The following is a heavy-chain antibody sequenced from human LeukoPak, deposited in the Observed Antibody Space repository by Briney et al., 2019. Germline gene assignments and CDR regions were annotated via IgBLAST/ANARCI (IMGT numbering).Heavy chain of an antibody. J-gene: IGHJ4*02. CDR2: IYTSGST. CDR3: AKANYDFWSGYVYDY. D-gene: IGHD3-3*01. Sequence: SETLSLTCTISGCSISSYYWSWIRQPPGKGLEWIGRIYTSGSTNYNPSLKSRVTMSVDTSKNKFSLKLSSVTAADTDVYYCAKANYDFWSGYVYDYWGQGTLVTVSS. V-gene: IGHV4-4*07. CDR1: GCSISSYY.